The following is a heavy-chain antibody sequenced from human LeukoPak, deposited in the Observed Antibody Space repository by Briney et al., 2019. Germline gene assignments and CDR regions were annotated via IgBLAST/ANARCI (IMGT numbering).Heavy chain of an antibody. CDR2: ISDSSGST. CDR3: AELGITMIGGV. J-gene: IGHJ6*04. V-gene: IGHV3-23*01. D-gene: IGHD3-10*02. CDR1: GFTFSSHA. Sequence: GGSLRLSCAASGFTFSSHAMSWVRQAPGKGLEWVSAISDSSGSTYYADSVKGRFTISRDNAKNSLYLQMNSLRAEDTAVYYCAELGITMIGGVWGKGTTVTISS.